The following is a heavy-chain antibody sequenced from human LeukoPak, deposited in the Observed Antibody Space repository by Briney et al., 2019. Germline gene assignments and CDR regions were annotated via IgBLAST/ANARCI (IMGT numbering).Heavy chain of an antibody. CDR1: GYTFTSYG. D-gene: IGHD6-13*01. V-gene: IGHV1-18*01. J-gene: IGHJ5*02. CDR2: ISAYNGNT. CDR3: ARLYSSSFLFEP. Sequence: ASVTVSFKSSGYTFTSYGISWVRQAPGQGREGMGWISAYNGNTNYAQKLQGRVTMTTDTSTSTAYMGLRSLSSDDTAVYYCARLYSSSFLFEPWGQGTLVTVSS.